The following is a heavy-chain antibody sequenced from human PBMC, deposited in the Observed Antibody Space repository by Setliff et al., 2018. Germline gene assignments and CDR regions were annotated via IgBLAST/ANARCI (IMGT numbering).Heavy chain of an antibody. CDR3: RLWLHETMRDY. J-gene: IGHJ4*02. Sequence: GGSLRLSCAVSGFTVRSDDMSWVRQAPGKGLEWVSLLDYDGATNYADSVKGRFTISRDNSKNTLYLQMSSLRADDTAVYFCRLWLHETMRDYWGQGTLVTVSS. D-gene: IGHD3-10*01. CDR2: LDYDGAT. CDR1: GFTVRSDD. V-gene: IGHV3-53*01.